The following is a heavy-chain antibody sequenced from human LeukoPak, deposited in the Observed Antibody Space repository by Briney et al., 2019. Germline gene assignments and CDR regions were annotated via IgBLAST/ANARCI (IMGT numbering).Heavy chain of an antibody. J-gene: IGHJ4*02. CDR2: IKQDGSEK. Sequence: HPGGSLRLSCAATGFTFSSYWMSWVRQAPGKGLERVANIKQDGSEKYYVDTVKGRFTISRDNAKNSLYLQMNSLRAEDTAVYYCARDYGPGSYINYWGQGTLVTVSS. V-gene: IGHV3-7*01. CDR3: ARDYGPGSYINY. D-gene: IGHD3-10*01. CDR1: GFTFSSYW.